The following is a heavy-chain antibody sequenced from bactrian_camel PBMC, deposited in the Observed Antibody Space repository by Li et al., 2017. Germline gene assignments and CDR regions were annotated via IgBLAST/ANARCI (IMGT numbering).Heavy chain of an antibody. CDR1: GNIASMYC. D-gene: IGHD8*01. Sequence: VQLVESGGGSVQAGGSLRLSCVASGNIASMYCMGWFRQAPGKGREGVATIDIDGSTSYADSVRDRFFISQDGAQNTLFLQMNRLKTEDTGMYYCARMIYGPTWSATADRGQGTQVTVS. J-gene: IGHJ4*01. CDR3: ARMIYGPTWSATAD. V-gene: IGHV3S53*01. CDR2: IDIDGST.